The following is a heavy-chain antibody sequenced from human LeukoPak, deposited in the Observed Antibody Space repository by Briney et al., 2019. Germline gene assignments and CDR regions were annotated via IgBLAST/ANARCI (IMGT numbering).Heavy chain of an antibody. D-gene: IGHD6-13*01. CDR2: IYYSGST. Sequence: PSETLSLTCTVSGGSISSGGYYWSWIRQHPGKGLEWIGYIYYSGSTYYNPSLKSRVTISVDTSKNQFSLKLSSVTAADTAVYYCARVYSSPDCDAFDIWGQGTMVTVSS. CDR1: GGSISSGGYY. V-gene: IGHV4-31*03. J-gene: IGHJ3*02. CDR3: ARVYSSPDCDAFDI.